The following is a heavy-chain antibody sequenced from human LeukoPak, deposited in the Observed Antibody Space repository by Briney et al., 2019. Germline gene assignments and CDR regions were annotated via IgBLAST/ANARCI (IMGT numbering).Heavy chain of an antibody. D-gene: IGHD1-26*01. CDR2: ISWNSGSI. J-gene: IGHJ4*02. CDR3: AKDYHVLVGATSYFDY. Sequence: GGSLRLSCAASGFTFDDYAMHWVRQAPGKGLEWVSGISWNSGSIVYGDSVKGRFTISRDNAKNSLYLQMNSLRAEDTALYYCAKDYHVLVGATSYFDYWGQGTLVTVSS. CDR1: GFTFDDYA. V-gene: IGHV3-9*01.